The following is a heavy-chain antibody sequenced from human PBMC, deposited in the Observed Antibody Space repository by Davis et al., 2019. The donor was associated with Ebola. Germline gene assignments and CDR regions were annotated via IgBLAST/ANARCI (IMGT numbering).Heavy chain of an antibody. J-gene: IGHJ4*02. CDR1: GGSISSYY. Sequence: MPSETLSLTCTVSGGSISSYYWSWIRQPPGKGLEWIGYIYYSGSTNYNPSLKSRVTISVDTSKNQFSLKLSSVTAADTAMYYCVSFKTYHYDGTTYSSPYYFDYWGQGTLVTVSS. CDR3: VSFKTYHYDGTTYSSPYYFDY. V-gene: IGHV4-59*01. D-gene: IGHD2/OR15-2a*01. CDR2: IYYSGST.